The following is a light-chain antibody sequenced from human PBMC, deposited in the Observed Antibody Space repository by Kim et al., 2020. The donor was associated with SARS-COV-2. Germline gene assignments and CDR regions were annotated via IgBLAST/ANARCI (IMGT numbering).Light chain of an antibody. V-gene: IGLV3-21*01. Sequence: SYELTQPPSVSVAPGKTARITCGGNNIGSKSVHWYQQKPGQAPVLVIYYDSDRPSGIPERFSGSNSGNTATLTISRVEAGDEADYYCQEWDSRTDILVFG. CDR1: NIGSKS. CDR3: QEWDSRTDILV. CDR2: YDS. J-gene: IGLJ3*02.